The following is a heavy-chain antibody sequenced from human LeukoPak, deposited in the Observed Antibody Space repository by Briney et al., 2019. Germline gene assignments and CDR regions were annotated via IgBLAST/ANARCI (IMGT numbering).Heavy chain of an antibody. CDR3: TRVGRGGF. Sequence: AGGSLRLSCAASGFTFSTYEMHWVRQAPGKGLEWVGFIRSKAYGGTTEYAASVKGRFTISRDDSKSIAYLQMNSLKTEDTAVYYCTRVGRGGFWGQGTLVTVSS. J-gene: IGHJ4*02. D-gene: IGHD5-24*01. CDR1: GFTFSTYE. V-gene: IGHV3-49*04. CDR2: IRSKAYGGTT.